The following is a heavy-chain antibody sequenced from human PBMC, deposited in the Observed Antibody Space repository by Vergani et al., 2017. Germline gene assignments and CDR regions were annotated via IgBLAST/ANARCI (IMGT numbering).Heavy chain of an antibody. D-gene: IGHD5-12*01. CDR2: ISAYNGNT. CDR1: GYTFTSYG. V-gene: IGHV1-18*01. CDR3: ARVIVATINYYYYYGMDV. Sequence: QVQLVQSGAEVKKPGASVKVSCKASGYTFTSYGISWVRQAPGQGLEWMGWISAYNGNTNYAQKLQGRVTMTTDTSTSTAYMELRSLRSDDTAVYYCARVIVATINYYYYYGMDVWGQGTTVTVSS. J-gene: IGHJ6*02.